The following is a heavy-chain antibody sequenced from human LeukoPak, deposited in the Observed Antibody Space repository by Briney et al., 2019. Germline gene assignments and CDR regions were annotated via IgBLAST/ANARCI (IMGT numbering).Heavy chain of an antibody. D-gene: IGHD3-22*01. Sequence: ASVKVSCKASGYTFTGYCIQWVRQAPGQGPEWMGWINPHSGATNYAQKFQGRVTMTRDTSTSTVYMELSSLRSEDTAVYYCARDRAIGYDSSGYYVGYWGQGTLVTVSS. CDR1: GYTFTGYC. J-gene: IGHJ4*02. CDR3: ARDRAIGYDSSGYYVGY. CDR2: INPHSGAT. V-gene: IGHV1-2*02.